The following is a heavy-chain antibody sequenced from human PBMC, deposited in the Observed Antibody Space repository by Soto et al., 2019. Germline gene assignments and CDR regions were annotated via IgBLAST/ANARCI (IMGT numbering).Heavy chain of an antibody. CDR2: IYYSGST. CDR1: GGSISSYY. CDR3: ARHRLAAEGIDENWFDP. J-gene: IGHJ5*02. Sequence: SETLSLTCTVSGGSISSYYWSWIRQPPGKGLEWIGYIYYSGSTNYNPSLKSRVTISVDTSKNQFSLKLSSVTAADTAVYYCARHRLAAEGIDENWFDPWGQGTLVTVSS. D-gene: IGHD6-13*01. V-gene: IGHV4-59*08.